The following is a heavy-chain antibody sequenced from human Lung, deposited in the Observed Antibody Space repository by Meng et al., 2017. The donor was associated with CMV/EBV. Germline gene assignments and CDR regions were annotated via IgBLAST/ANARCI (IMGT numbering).Heavy chain of an antibody. CDR3: ARFNAIFYDSSGHYYDH. V-gene: IGHV1-2*02. CDR1: YTCTGYY. Sequence: YTCTGYYMHGVRQAPGQGLEWMGWITANSGATNYAQKFQGRVTMTRDTSITTAYMELSRLRSDDTALYYCARFNAIFYDSSGHYYDHWGQGTLVTVSS. CDR2: ITANSGAT. J-gene: IGHJ4*02. D-gene: IGHD3-22*01.